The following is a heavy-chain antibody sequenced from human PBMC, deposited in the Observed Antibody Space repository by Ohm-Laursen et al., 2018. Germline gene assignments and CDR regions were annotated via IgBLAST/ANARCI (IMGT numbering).Heavy chain of an antibody. V-gene: IGHV3-33*08. J-gene: IGHJ4*02. Sequence: SLRLSCAASGFTFSSYSMNWVRKAPGKGLEWVAVTWYDGSNKYYGDSVKGRFTISRDNSRNTLYLQMDSLRAEDTAVYFCARDGYSFGLAYYLDYWGQGTQVTVSS. CDR2: TWYDGSNK. CDR3: ARDGYSFGLAYYLDY. D-gene: IGHD5-18*01. CDR1: GFTFSSYS.